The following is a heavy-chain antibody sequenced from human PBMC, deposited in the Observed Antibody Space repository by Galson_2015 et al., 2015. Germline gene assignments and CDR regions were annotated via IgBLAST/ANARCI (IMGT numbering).Heavy chain of an antibody. D-gene: IGHD4-17*01. J-gene: IGHJ4*02. V-gene: IGHV1-24*01. CDR1: GYTLTELS. Sequence: SCKVSGYTLTELSMHWVRQAPGKGLEWMGGFDPEDGETIYAQKFQGRVTMTEDTSTDTAYMELSSLRSEDTAVYYCATGLGLTTVTTIGFDYWGQGTLVTGSS. CDR2: FDPEDGET. CDR3: ATGLGLTTVTTIGFDY.